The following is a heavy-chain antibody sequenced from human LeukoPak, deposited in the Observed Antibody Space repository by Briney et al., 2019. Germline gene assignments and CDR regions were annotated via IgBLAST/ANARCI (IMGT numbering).Heavy chain of an antibody. CDR3: ATLPRRYSPEGYYYYYMDV. V-gene: IGHV1-69*06. CDR2: IIPIFGTA. J-gene: IGHJ6*03. D-gene: IGHD5-18*01. CDR1: GGTFSSYA. Sequence: SVKVSCKASGGTFSSYAISWVRQAPGQGLEWMGGIIPIFGTANYAQKFQGRVTMTEDTSTDTAYMELSSLRSEDTAVYYCATLPRRYSPEGYYYYYMDVWGKGTTVTVSS.